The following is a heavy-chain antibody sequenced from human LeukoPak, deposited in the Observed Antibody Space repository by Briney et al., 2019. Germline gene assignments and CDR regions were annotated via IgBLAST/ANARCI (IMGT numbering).Heavy chain of an antibody. CDR2: ISWNSGSI. V-gene: IGHV3-9*01. CDR1: GFTFSSYA. D-gene: IGHD6-19*01. Sequence: GGSLRLSCAASGFTFSSYAMHWVRQAPGKGLEWVSGISWNSGSIGYADSVKGRFTISRDNAKNSLYLQMNSLRAEDTALYYCAKDISIAVAGTLFDYWGQGTLVTVSS. J-gene: IGHJ4*02. CDR3: AKDISIAVAGTLFDY.